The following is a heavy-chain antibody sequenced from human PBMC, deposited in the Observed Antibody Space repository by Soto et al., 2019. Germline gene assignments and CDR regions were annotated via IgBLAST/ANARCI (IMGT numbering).Heavy chain of an antibody. CDR3: ATSGHSSTSKWFDP. Sequence: EVQLVQSGAEVKKPGESLRISCKGSGYNFTNFWISWVRQMPGKGLEWMGMIDPSDSYSKYSPSFQGHVTISADKSTSISYLQWSSLKAAVTAMYYCATSGHSSTSKWFDPWGQGTLVTVSS. J-gene: IGHJ5*02. CDR2: IDPSDSYS. D-gene: IGHD4-4*01. V-gene: IGHV5-10-1*03. CDR1: GYNFTNFW.